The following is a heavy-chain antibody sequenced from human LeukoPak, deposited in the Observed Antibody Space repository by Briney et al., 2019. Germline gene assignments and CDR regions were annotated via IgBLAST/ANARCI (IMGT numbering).Heavy chain of an antibody. CDR3: AKDHAGGGSLSSGSFDY. J-gene: IGHJ4*02. CDR2: INDGSTTT. CDR1: GFTFNIYA. V-gene: IGHV3-23*01. Sequence: GGSLRLSCAASGFTFNIYAMSWVRQAPGKGLEWVSSINDGSTTTYYADSVRGRFTISRDNSKNTLYLQMNSLRAEDTAVYYCAKDHAGGGSLSSGSFDYWGQGTLVTVSS. D-gene: IGHD1-26*01.